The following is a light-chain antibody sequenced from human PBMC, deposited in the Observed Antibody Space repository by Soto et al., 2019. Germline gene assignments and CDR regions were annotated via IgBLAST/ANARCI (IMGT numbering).Light chain of an antibody. V-gene: IGKV3-20*01. CDR3: QQYGGSPRT. J-gene: IGKJ1*01. CDR1: QSVSNSY. CDR2: GAS. Sequence: PGEKATVSCRASQSVSNSYLAWYQQKPGQAPRLLIYGASRRTIGIPDRFSGSWSGTDFTLTISGLEPEDFAVYYCQQYGGSPRTFGQGTKVEIK.